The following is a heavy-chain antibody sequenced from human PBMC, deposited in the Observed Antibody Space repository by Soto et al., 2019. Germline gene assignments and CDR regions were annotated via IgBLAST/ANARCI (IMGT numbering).Heavy chain of an antibody. D-gene: IGHD3-16*02. CDR3: TRSIGSGGVIGGFDY. V-gene: IGHV1-69*01. CDR2: ILPMFDRP. J-gene: IGHJ4*02. CDR1: GGTFNTYA. Sequence: QVQLVQSETEVKKPGSAVRVSCKASGGTFNTYAMNWVRQAPGQGLEWMGGILPMFDRPRYAQKFQGRVTIIVDEPTTTAYMELSSLRSDDTAVYYCTRSIGSGGVIGGFDYWGQGTLVTVSS.